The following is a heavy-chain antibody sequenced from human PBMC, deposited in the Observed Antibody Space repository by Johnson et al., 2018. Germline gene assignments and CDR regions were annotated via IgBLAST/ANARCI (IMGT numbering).Heavy chain of an antibody. CDR2: IYSGGST. CDR3: ARDQLCSGGSCYSEYYYYMDV. D-gene: IGHD2-15*01. Sequence: VQLVESGGGVVQXGGSXRLXCAASGFTVSSNYMSWVRQAPGKGLEWVSVIYSGGSTYSADSVKGRFTIPRDNSKNTLYLQMNSLRAEDTAVYYCARDQLCSGGSCYSEYYYYMDVGGKGTTVTVSS. J-gene: IGHJ6*03. CDR1: GFTVSSNY. V-gene: IGHV3-66*02.